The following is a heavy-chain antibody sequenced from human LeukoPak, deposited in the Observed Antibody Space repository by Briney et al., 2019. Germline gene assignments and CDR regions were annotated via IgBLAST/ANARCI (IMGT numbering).Heavy chain of an antibody. CDR1: GFTFSSYA. CDR2: IRSKAYGGTT. Sequence: GGSLRLSCAASGFTFSSYAMSWVRQAPGKGLEWVGFIRSKAYGGTTEYAASVKGRFTISRDDSKSIAYLQMNSLKTEDTAVYYCARDGIAAAGSPLDYWGQGTLVTVSS. V-gene: IGHV3-49*04. J-gene: IGHJ4*02. D-gene: IGHD6-13*01. CDR3: ARDGIAAAGSPLDY.